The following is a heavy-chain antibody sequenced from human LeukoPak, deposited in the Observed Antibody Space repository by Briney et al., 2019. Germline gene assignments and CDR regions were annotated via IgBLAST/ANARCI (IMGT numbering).Heavy chain of an antibody. V-gene: IGHV4-4*02. CDR1: GGSISSSNW. CDR3: ARGSTSPYYFDY. D-gene: IGHD6-6*01. Sequence: SGTLSLTCAVSGGSISSSNWWSWVRQPPGKGLEWIGEIYHSGSTNYNPSLKSRVTISVDKSKNQFSLQLNSVTPEDTAVYYCARGSTSPYYFDYWGQGTLVTVSS. J-gene: IGHJ4*02. CDR2: IYHSGST.